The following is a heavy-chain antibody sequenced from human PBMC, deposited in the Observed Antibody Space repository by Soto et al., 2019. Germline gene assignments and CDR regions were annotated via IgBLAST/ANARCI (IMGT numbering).Heavy chain of an antibody. V-gene: IGHV4-39*01. D-gene: IGHD3-9*01. J-gene: IGHJ5*02. CDR2: IYYSGST. CDR1: GGSIGSSSHY. Sequence: SETLSLTCTVSGGSIGSSSHYWGWIRQPPGKGLEWIGSIYYSGSTYYNPSLKSRVTISVDTSKNQFSLKLSSVTAADTAVYYCARQMGDYDILTGYTKKWFDPWGQGALVTVSS. CDR3: ARQMGDYDILTGYTKKWFDP.